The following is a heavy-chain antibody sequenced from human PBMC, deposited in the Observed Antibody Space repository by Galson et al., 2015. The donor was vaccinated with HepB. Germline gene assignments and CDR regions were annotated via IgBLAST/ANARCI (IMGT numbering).Heavy chain of an antibody. V-gene: IGHV3-53*01. Sequence: SLRLSCAASGFTVSSDYMSWVRQVPGKGLEWVAVIHSGGVTYYADSVKGRFTISRDNSKNTLYLQMNSLRAEDTAVYYCARERSYYYYYMDVWGKGTTVTVSS. J-gene: IGHJ6*03. CDR1: GFTVSSDY. CDR3: ARERSYYYYYMDV. CDR2: IHSGGVT. D-gene: IGHD3-16*01.